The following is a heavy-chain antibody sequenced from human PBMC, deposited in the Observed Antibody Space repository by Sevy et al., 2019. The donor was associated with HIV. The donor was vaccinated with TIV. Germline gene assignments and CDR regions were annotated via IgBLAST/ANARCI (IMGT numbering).Heavy chain of an antibody. Sequence: ASVKVSCKVSGYTLTQLSMHWVRQARGKGLEWLGSFDPEDGERIYAQKFQGRFTMTEETSTDTAYMELSSLRSEDTAIYYCATGREYYEGNSGYFDYWGQGTLVTVSS. CDR1: GYTLTQLS. CDR2: FDPEDGER. J-gene: IGHJ4*02. CDR3: ATGREYYEGNSGYFDY. D-gene: IGHD3-3*01. V-gene: IGHV1-24*01.